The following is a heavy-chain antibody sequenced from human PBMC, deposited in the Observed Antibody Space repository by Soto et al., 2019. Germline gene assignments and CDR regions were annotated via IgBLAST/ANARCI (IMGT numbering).Heavy chain of an antibody. CDR1: GYIFTNYD. CDR3: ARGADGDY. D-gene: IGHD6-25*01. Sequence: QVQMVQSGAEVKKPGASVKVSCKASGYIFTNYDISWLRQAPGQGLEWIGWISTYNGNTKYAQKLQDRVTMATDTSTSTAYMEVRGLTGDDTAVYYCARGADGDYWGQGTLVIVSS. J-gene: IGHJ4*02. V-gene: IGHV1-18*01. CDR2: ISTYNGNT.